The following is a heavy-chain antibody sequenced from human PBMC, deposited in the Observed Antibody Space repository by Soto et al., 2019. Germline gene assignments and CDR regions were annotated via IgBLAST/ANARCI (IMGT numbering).Heavy chain of an antibody. D-gene: IGHD3-10*01. CDR2: INPSGGIT. CDR3: ARADRGSGSYSDDDAFDI. CDR1: GFTFISYY. Sequence: QVQLVQSGAEVKKPGASVKVSCKASGFTFISYYMHWVRQAPGQGLEWMGIINPSGGITTYAQKFQGRVTITADESTSTAYMELSSLRSEDTAVYYCARADRGSGSYSDDDAFDIWGQGTMVTVSS. V-gene: IGHV1-46*01. J-gene: IGHJ3*02.